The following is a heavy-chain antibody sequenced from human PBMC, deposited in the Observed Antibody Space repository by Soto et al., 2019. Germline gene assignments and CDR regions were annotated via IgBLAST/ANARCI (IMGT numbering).Heavy chain of an antibody. J-gene: IGHJ4*02. CDR2: VSGSGGST. V-gene: IGHV3-23*01. CDR1: GFTFSSYA. D-gene: IGHD5-12*01. Sequence: EVQLLESGGGLVQPGGSLRLSCAASGFTFSSYAMSWVRQAPGKGLEWVSSVSGSGGSTYYPDSVKGRFTISRDNSKDKVFLEMNGLGAEDTVVYYCARGLEGSGCDSGNDYWGQGTLVIVAS. CDR3: ARGLEGSGCDSGNDY.